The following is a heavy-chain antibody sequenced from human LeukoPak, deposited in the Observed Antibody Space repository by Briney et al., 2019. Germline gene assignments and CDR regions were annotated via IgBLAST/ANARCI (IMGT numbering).Heavy chain of an antibody. V-gene: IGHV1-46*01. Sequence: ASVKVSCKASGYTFTSYYMHWVRQAPGQGLEWMGIINPSGGSTSYAQKFQGRVTMTRDTSTSTVYMELSSLRSEDTAVYYCARGFGWLGELGAFDIWGQGTMVTVSS. D-gene: IGHD3-10*01. CDR1: GYTFTSYY. J-gene: IGHJ3*02. CDR2: INPSGGST. CDR3: ARGFGWLGELGAFDI.